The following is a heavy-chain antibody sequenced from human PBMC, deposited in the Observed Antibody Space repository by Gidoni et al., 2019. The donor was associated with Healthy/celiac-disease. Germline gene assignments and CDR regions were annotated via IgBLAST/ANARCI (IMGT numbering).Heavy chain of an antibody. CDR2: INHSGST. V-gene: IGHV4-34*01. Sequence: QVQPQQWGAGMLKPSETLSLTCAVYGGSFSGYYWSWIRQPPGKGLEWIGEINHSGSTNYNPSLKSRVTISVDTSKNQFSLKLSSVTAADTAVYYCARERITMIVDAFDIWGQGTMVTVSS. CDR1: GGSFSGYY. D-gene: IGHD3-22*01. CDR3: ARERITMIVDAFDI. J-gene: IGHJ3*02.